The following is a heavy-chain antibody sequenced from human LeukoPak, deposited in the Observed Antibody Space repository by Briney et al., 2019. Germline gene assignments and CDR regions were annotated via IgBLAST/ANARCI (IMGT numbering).Heavy chain of an antibody. Sequence: ASVKVSCKASGYTFTGYYMHWVRQAPGQGLEWMGWINLNSGGTNYAQKFQGRVTMTRDTSISTAYMELSRLRSDDTAVYYCARGLGYYDSSGQDYWGQGTLVTVSS. CDR2: INLNSGGT. CDR1: GYTFTGYY. CDR3: ARGLGYYDSSGQDY. V-gene: IGHV1-2*02. D-gene: IGHD3-22*01. J-gene: IGHJ4*02.